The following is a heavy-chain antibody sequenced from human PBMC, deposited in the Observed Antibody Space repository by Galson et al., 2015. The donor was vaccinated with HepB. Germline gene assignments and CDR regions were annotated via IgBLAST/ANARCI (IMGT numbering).Heavy chain of an antibody. D-gene: IGHD6-13*01. CDR3: ARDIAAAGRPPVPGVRFYYYYGMDV. J-gene: IGHJ6*02. CDR1: GGTFSSYT. CDR2: ISAYNGNT. Sequence: SVKVSCKASGGTFSSYTISWVRQAPGQGLEWMGWISAYNGNTNYAQKLQGRVTMTTDTSTSTAYMELRSLRSDDTAVYYCARDIAAAGRPPVPGVRFYYYYGMDVWGQGTTVTVSS. V-gene: IGHV1-18*01.